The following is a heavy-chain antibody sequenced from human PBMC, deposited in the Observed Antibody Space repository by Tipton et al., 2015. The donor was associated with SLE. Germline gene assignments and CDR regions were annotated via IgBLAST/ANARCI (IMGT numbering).Heavy chain of an antibody. J-gene: IGHJ4*02. CDR1: GFTFSSYS. CDR3: ATGVIRYFDWLSPYHFDY. CDR2: ISSSSSYI. Sequence: SLRLSCAASGFTFSSYSMNWVRQAPGKGLEWVSSISSSSSYIYYADSVKGRFTISRDNAKNTLYLQMNSLRAEDTAVYYCATGVIRYFDWLSPYHFDYWVQGTLVTGS. V-gene: IGHV3-21*04. D-gene: IGHD3-9*01.